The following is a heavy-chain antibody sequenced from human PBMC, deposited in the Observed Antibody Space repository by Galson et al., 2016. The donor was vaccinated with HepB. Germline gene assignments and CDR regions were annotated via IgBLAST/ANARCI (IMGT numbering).Heavy chain of an antibody. CDR2: INSIGST. CDR1: GESVSGYP. J-gene: IGHJ5*02. D-gene: IGHD6-19*01. V-gene: IGHV4-34*01. CDR3: ARKQYSSGWYLNP. Sequence: SETLSLTCAIFGESVSGYPWSWIRQPPGKGLEWIGEINSIGSTNFNPSLMRRVNISIDSSKKEFALTLDSVTAADTAVYYCARKQYSSGWYLNPWGQGILVTVSS.